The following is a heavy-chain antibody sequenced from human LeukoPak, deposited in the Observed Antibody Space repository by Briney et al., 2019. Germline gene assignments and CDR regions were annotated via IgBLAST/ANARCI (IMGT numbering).Heavy chain of an antibody. Sequence: RGSLRLSCAASGFTFSSYGMSWVRQAPGKGLEWVSAISGSGGSTYYADSVKGRFTISRDNSKNTLYLQMNSLRAEDTAVYYCAKAAGYSSSWYEGSNYFDYWGQGTLVTVSS. CDR3: AKAAGYSSSWYEGSNYFDY. CDR1: GFTFSSYG. CDR2: ISGSGGST. J-gene: IGHJ4*02. D-gene: IGHD6-13*01. V-gene: IGHV3-23*01.